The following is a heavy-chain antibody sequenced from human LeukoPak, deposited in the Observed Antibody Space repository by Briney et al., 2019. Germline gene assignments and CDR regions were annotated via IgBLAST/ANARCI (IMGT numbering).Heavy chain of an antibody. CDR3: ARGPAGDGAFDI. CDR1: GGSFSGYY. Sequence: SETLSLTCAVYGGSFSGYYWSWIRQPPGKGLEWIGEINHSGSTNYNPYLKSRVTISVDTSKNQFSLKLSSVTAADTAVYYCARGPAGDGAFDIWGQGTMVTVSS. J-gene: IGHJ3*02. V-gene: IGHV4-34*01. D-gene: IGHD6-19*01. CDR2: INHSGST.